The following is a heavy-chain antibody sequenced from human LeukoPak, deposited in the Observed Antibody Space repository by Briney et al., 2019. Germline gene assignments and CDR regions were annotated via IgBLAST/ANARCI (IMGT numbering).Heavy chain of an antibody. J-gene: IGHJ4*02. CDR1: GFTFSRYW. CDR3: AKVATEGYYFDY. CDR2: IGSSGTTI. V-gene: IGHV3-48*03. D-gene: IGHD5-12*01. Sequence: GGSLRLSCAGSGFTFSRYWMNWVRQAPGKGLEWVSYIGSSGTTIYYADSVKGRFTISRDNAKSSLYLQMNSLRAEDTAVYYCAKVATEGYYFDYWGQGTLVTVSS.